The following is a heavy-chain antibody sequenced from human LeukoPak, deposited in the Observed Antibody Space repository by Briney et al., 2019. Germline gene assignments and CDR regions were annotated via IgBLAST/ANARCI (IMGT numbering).Heavy chain of an antibody. D-gene: IGHD2-21*01. CDR1: GFTFSNTW. V-gene: IGHV4-4*02. CDR3: ARVYRRFHRFEY. CDR2: FYYSGNT. Sequence: GSLRLSCAASGFTFSNTWMSWVRQTPGKGLEWIGSFYYSGNTYYKPSLKSRVTISGDTSKNQFSLKLSSVTAADTAVYYCARVYRRFHRFEYWGQGTLVTVSS. J-gene: IGHJ4*02.